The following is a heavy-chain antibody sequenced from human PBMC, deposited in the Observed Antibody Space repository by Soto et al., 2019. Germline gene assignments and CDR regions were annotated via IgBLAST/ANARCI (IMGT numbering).Heavy chain of an antibody. CDR3: ARGVGIAVAANPYYFDY. V-gene: IGHV4-34*01. D-gene: IGHD6-19*01. CDR2: INHSGST. CDR1: GGSFSGYY. J-gene: IGHJ4*02. Sequence: PSETLSLTCAAYGGSFSGYYWSWIRQPPGKGLEWIGEINHSGSTNYNPSLKSRVTISVDTSKNQFSLKLSSVTAADTAVYYCARGVGIAVAANPYYFDYWGQGTLVTVSS.